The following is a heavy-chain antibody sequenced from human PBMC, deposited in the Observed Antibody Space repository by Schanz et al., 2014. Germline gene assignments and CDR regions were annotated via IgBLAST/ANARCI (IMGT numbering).Heavy chain of an antibody. CDR2: VSSTGSA. J-gene: IGHJ6*03. CDR3: ARGNNDYFYYYMDV. CDR1: GGSFISYY. D-gene: IGHD1-1*01. Sequence: QVQLEESGPGMVKPSETLSLNCTVSGGSFISYYWSWTRQPPGKGLEWIGYVSSTGSAESNPSLKSRVTLSVDTSKNQFSLKVRSVTAADTAVYFCARGNNDYFYYYMDVWGKGAAVTVSS. V-gene: IGHV4-59*01.